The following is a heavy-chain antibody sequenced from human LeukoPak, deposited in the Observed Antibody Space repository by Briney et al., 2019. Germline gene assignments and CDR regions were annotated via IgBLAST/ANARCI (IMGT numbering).Heavy chain of an antibody. CDR2: IYYSGST. D-gene: IGHD6-13*01. CDR1: GGSISSYY. J-gene: IGHJ4*02. V-gene: IGHV4-59*01. Sequence: SETLSLTCTVSGGSISSYYWSWLRQPPGKGLEWIGYIYYSGSTNYNPSLKSRVTISVDTSKNQFSLKLSSVTAADTAVYYCARVRGLEQQLVRPYYFDYWGQGTLVTVSS. CDR3: ARVRGLEQQLVRPYYFDY.